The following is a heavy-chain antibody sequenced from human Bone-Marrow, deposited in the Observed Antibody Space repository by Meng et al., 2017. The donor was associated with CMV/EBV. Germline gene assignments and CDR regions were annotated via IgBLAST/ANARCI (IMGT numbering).Heavy chain of an antibody. CDR1: GGSISSYY. V-gene: IGHV4-59*01. Sequence: SETLSLTCTVSGGSISSYYWSWIRQPPGKGLEWMGYIYYSGSTNYNPSLKSRVTISVDTSKNQFSLKLSSVTAADTAVYYCARTLGYCSSTSCYLPAYFDYWGQGTLVTVSS. D-gene: IGHD2-2*01. CDR3: ARTLGYCSSTSCYLPAYFDY. J-gene: IGHJ4*02. CDR2: IYYSGST.